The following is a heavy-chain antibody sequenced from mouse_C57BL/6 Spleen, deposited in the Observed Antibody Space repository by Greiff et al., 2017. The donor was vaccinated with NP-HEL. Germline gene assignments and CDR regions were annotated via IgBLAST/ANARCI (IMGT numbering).Heavy chain of an antibody. J-gene: IGHJ4*01. CDR2: ISSGGSYT. CDR1: GFTFSSYG. V-gene: IGHV5-6*01. D-gene: IGHD2-5*01. CDR3: ARQESNLMDY. Sequence: EVKLVESGGDLVKPGGSLKLSCAASGFTFSSYGMSWVRQTPDKRLEWVATISSGGSYTYYPDSVKGRFTISRDNAKNTLYLQMSSLKSEDTAMYYCARQESNLMDYWGQGTSVTVSS.